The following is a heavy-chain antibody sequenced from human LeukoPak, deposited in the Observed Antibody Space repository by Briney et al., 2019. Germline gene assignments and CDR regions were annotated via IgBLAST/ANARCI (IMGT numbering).Heavy chain of an antibody. CDR3: ATTDSSGPDY. CDR1: GFTFSSYN. CDR2: ITSGSSYI. V-gene: IGHV3-21*01. J-gene: IGHJ4*02. D-gene: IGHD3-22*01. Sequence: GGSLRLSCAASGFTFSSYNMNWVRQAPGKGLEWVSSITSGSSYIYYADSVKGRFTISRDNAKNSLYLQMNSLRAEDTAVYYCATTDSSGPDYWGQGTLVTVSS.